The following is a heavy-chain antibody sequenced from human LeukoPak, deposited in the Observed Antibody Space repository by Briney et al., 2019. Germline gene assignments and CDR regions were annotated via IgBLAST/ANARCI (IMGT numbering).Heavy chain of an antibody. CDR3: AKDRGYSTSSIDY. CDR2: INWNSGNI. D-gene: IGHD6-6*01. CDR1: GFTFDDYA. V-gene: IGHV3-9*01. Sequence: GGSLRLSCATSGFTFDDYAMHWVRQAPGKGLEWVSGINWNSGNIGYADSVKGRFTISRDNAKNSLYLQMNSLRAEDTALYYCAKDRGYSTSSIDYWGQGTQVTVSS. J-gene: IGHJ4*02.